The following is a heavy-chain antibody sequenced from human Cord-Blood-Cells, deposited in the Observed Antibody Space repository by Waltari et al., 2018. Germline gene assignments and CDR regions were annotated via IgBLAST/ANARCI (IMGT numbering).Heavy chain of an antibody. CDR2: INPNRGGT. Sequence: QVQLVQSGAEVKKPGASVKVSCKASGYTFTGYYMHWVRQAPGQGLEWMGWINPNRGGTNYAKKFQGRVTMTSDTSISTAYMELSRLRSDDTAVYYCARVRVLGRYDAFDIWGQGTMVTVSS. D-gene: IGHD7-27*01. J-gene: IGHJ3*02. CDR1: GYTFTGYY. CDR3: ARVRVLGRYDAFDI. V-gene: IGHV1-2*02.